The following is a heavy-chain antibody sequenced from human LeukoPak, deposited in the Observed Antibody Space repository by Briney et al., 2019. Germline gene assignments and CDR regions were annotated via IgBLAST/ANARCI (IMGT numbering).Heavy chain of an antibody. D-gene: IGHD2-2*02. CDR1: GGPVSGNY. CDR3: ARTPPCSSTSCYILDY. J-gene: IGHJ4*02. CDR2: ISYSGST. Sequence: SETLSLTCNVSGGPVSGNYWSWIRQPPGKGLEWIGYISYSGSTNYNPSLKSRVTMSVDTSKNQFSLKLSSVTSADTAVYYCARTPPCSSTSCYILDYWGQGTLVTISS. V-gene: IGHV4-59*02.